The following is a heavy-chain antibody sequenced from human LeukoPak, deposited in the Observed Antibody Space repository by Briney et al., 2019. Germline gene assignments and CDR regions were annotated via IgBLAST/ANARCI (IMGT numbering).Heavy chain of an antibody. V-gene: IGHV3-30*03. CDR3: AREFGHNRWYFDY. J-gene: IGHJ4*02. CDR2: VAVDGRTQ. CDR1: GYTFTSYD. Sequence: SCKASGYTFTSYDINWVRQAPGKGLEWVTVVAVDGRTQLYSDSVKGRFTISRDNSLNTLHLQMNSLRTEDTAVYYCAREFGHNRWYFDYWGQGALVTVSS. D-gene: IGHD5-24*01.